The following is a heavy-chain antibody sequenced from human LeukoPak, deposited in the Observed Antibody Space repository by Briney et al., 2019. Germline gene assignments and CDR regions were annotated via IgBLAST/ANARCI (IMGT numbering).Heavy chain of an antibody. V-gene: IGHV1-3*01. Sequence: ASVKVSCKASGYTFTSYAMHWVRQAPGQRLEWMGWINAGNGNTKYSQKFQGRVTITRDTSASTAYMELRSLRSDDTAVYYCARDTYYYDSSGYYYKVSLDYWGQGTLVTVSS. J-gene: IGHJ4*02. CDR3: ARDTYYYDSSGYYYKVSLDY. D-gene: IGHD3-22*01. CDR2: INAGNGNT. CDR1: GYTFTSYA.